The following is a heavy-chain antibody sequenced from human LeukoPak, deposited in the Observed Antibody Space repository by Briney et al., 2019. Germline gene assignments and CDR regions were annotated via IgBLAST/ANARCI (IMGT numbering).Heavy chain of an antibody. CDR3: ARRTYYYDSSGYYYSAFDI. CDR2: IYSGGST. D-gene: IGHD3-22*01. V-gene: IGHV3-66*04. Sequence: PGGSLRLSCAASGFTVSSHYMSWVRQAPGKGLQWVSVIYSGGSTYYADSVKGRFTISRDNSKNTLYLQLNSLRAEDTAVYYCARRTYYYDSSGYYYSAFDIWGQGTMVTVSS. CDR1: GFTVSSHY. J-gene: IGHJ3*02.